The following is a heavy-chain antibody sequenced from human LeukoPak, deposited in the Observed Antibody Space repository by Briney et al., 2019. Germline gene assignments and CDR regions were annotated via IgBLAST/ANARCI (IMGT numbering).Heavy chain of an antibody. V-gene: IGHV3-30*02. CDR2: IRYDGSNK. D-gene: IGHD6-6*01. Sequence: GGSLRLSCAASGFTFSSYGMHWVRQAPGKGLEWVAFIRYDGSNKYYADSVKGRFTISRDNSKHTLYLQMNSLRAEDTAVYYCAKDSAKQAARPTLSVYWGQGTLVTVPS. CDR1: GFTFSSYG. J-gene: IGHJ4*02. CDR3: AKDSAKQAARPTLSVY.